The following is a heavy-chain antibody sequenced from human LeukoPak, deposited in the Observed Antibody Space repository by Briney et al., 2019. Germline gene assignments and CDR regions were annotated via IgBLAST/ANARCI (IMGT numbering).Heavy chain of an antibody. D-gene: IGHD1-26*01. Sequence: GGSLRLSCAASGFPFTSYAMSWVRQAPGKGLEWGSAISGSGGSTYYADSVKGRFTISRDNSKNTLYLQMNSLRAEDTAVYYCARDRKVGAYYFDYWGQGTLVTVSS. V-gene: IGHV3-23*01. CDR2: ISGSGGST. CDR1: GFPFTSYA. J-gene: IGHJ4*02. CDR3: ARDRKVGAYYFDY.